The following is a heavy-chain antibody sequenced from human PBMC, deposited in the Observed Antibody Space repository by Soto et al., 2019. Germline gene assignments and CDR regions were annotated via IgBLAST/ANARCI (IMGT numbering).Heavy chain of an antibody. CDR1: GFTFSSYW. V-gene: IGHV3-74*01. Sequence: GGSLRLSCAASGFTFSSYWMHWVRQAPGKGLVWVSRINSDGSSTSYADSVKGRFTISRDNAKNTLYLQMNSLRAEDTAVYYCASSIPRPPKKYSGSYKEYYYYGMDVWGQGTTVTVSS. CDR3: ASSIPRPPKKYSGSYKEYYYYGMDV. CDR2: INSDGSST. J-gene: IGHJ6*02. D-gene: IGHD1-26*01.